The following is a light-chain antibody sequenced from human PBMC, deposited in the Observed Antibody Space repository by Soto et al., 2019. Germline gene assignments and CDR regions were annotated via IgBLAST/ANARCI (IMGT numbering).Light chain of an antibody. V-gene: IGKV3-20*01. J-gene: IGKJ2*01. CDR1: QSVANNY. Sequence: EIVLTQSPGTLSLSPGERATLSCTASQSVANNYLAWYQQKPGQAPRVLIFGASSRATGIPDRFSGSGSETDFTLTISRLEPEDVAVYYCQQYGRSHTFGQGTKLEIK. CDR3: QQYGRSHT. CDR2: GAS.